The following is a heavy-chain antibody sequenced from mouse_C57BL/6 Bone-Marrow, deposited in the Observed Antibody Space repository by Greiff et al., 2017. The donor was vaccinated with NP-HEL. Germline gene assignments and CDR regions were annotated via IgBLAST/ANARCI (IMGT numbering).Heavy chain of an antibody. Sequence: QVQLQQPGAELVKPGASVKLSCKASGYTFTSYWMQWVKQRPGQGLEWIGEIDPSDSYTNYNQKFKGKATLTVDTSSSTAYMQLSSLTSEDSAVYYCASLKSNYYYGSSYDYFDYWGQGTTLTVSS. D-gene: IGHD1-1*01. CDR2: IDPSDSYT. CDR1: GYTFTSYW. CDR3: ASLKSNYYYGSSYDYFDY. J-gene: IGHJ2*01. V-gene: IGHV1-50*01.